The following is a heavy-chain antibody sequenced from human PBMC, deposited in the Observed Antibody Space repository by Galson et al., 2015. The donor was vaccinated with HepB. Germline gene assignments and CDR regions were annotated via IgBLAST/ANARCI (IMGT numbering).Heavy chain of an antibody. Sequence: QSGAEVKKPGESLRISCKGSGYSFTSYWISWVRQMPGKGLEWMGRIDPSDSYTNYSPSFQGHVTISADKSISTAYLQWSSLKASDTAMYYCARVLSPYCRSTSCFYYFDYWGQGTLVTVSS. V-gene: IGHV5-10-1*01. D-gene: IGHD2-2*01. CDR2: IDPSDSYT. CDR1: GYSFTSYW. J-gene: IGHJ4*02. CDR3: ARVLSPYCRSTSCFYYFDY.